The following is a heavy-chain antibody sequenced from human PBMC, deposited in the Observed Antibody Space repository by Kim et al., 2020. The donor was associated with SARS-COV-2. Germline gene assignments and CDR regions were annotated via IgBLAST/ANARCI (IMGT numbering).Heavy chain of an antibody. J-gene: IGHJ4*02. CDR2: IWYDGSNK. D-gene: IGHD5-18*01. CDR3: AKDRGQSYGGHDY. Sequence: GGSLRLSCAASGFTFSSYGMHWVRQAPGKGLEWVALIWYDGSNKYYADSVKGRFTISRDNSKNTLYLQMNSLRAEDTAVYHCAKDRGQSYGGHDYWGLGTLVTVSS. CDR1: GFTFSSYG. V-gene: IGHV3-33*06.